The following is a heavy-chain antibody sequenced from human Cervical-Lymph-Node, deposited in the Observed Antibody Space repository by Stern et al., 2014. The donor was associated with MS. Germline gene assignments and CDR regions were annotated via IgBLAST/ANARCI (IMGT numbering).Heavy chain of an antibody. J-gene: IGHJ3*02. D-gene: IGHD6-13*01. CDR1: GFTFRSYA. V-gene: IGHV3-23*04. Sequence: VQLVESGGALVQPGGSLRLSCVASGFTFRSYAMSWIRQAPGEGLEWVSGFSATDGGTQYADSVKGRFTISRDNSKNTLYLQMNSLSADDTASYYCARSIVAAAGTGSFDIWGPGTMVTVSS. CDR2: FSATDGGT. CDR3: ARSIVAAAGTGSFDI.